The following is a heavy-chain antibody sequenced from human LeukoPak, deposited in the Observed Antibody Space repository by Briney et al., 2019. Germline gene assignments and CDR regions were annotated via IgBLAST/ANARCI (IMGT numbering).Heavy chain of an antibody. V-gene: IGHV4-59*01. CDR3: AREGSVGQPGQSPYYYYYYMDV. J-gene: IGHJ6*03. D-gene: IGHD3-10*01. CDR1: GGSINDYY. CDR2: VYYVGRV. Sequence: SETLSLTCTVSGGSINDYYWSWIRQAPGKGLEWIGYVYYVGRVYYNPSLNSRVDISIDRSKNQFSLNLNSVTTADTAVYYCAREGSVGQPGQSPYYYYYYMDVWGKGTTVTVSS.